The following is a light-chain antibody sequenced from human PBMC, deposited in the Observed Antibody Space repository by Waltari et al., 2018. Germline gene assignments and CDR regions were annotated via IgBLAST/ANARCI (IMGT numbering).Light chain of an antibody. CDR2: KSS. V-gene: IGKV1-5*03. CDR1: QSIDSW. CDR3: QQYNSYSRT. Sequence: DIQMTQTPSTLSASVGDRVTITCRASQSIDSWLAWYQQKPGKAPKLLIHKSSSLESGVPSRFSGSGSGTEFTLTISSLQPDDFAAYYCQQYNSYSRTFGQGTKVEIK. J-gene: IGKJ1*01.